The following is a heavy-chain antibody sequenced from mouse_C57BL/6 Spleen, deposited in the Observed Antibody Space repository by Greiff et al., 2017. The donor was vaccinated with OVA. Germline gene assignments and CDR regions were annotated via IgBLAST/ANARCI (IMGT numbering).Heavy chain of an antibody. CDR1: GFTFSSYA. D-gene: IGHD1-1*01. CDR2: ISDGGSYT. CDR3: AMDTEQRIFGG. V-gene: IGHV5-4*03. Sequence: EVNLVESGGGLVKPGGSLKLSCAASGFTFSSYAMSWVRQTPEKRLEWVATISDGGSYTYYPDNVKGRFTISRDNAKNNLYLQMSHRKTADTAIDCDAMDTEQRIFGGWGPGTTLSFS. J-gene: IGHJ2*01.